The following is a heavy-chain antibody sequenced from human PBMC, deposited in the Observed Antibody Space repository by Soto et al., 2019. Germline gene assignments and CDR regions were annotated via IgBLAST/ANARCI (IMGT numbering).Heavy chain of an antibody. CDR3: ARISSGWSSSLGY. Sequence: QVQLVQSGAEEKKPGASVKVSCKASGYTFTSYAMHWVRQAPGQRLEWMGWINAGNGNTKYSQKFQGRVTITRDTSASTAYMELSSLTSEDTAVYYCARISSGWSSSLGYWGQGTLVTVSS. D-gene: IGHD6-19*01. CDR1: GYTFTSYA. V-gene: IGHV1-3*05. CDR2: INAGNGNT. J-gene: IGHJ4*02.